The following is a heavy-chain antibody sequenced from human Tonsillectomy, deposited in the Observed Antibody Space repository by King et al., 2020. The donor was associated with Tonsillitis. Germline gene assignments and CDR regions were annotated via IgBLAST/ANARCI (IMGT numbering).Heavy chain of an antibody. CDR2: IYYSGSI. Sequence: QLQESGPGLVKPSETLSRTCTVSGGSISSSSYYWGWIRQPPGKGLEWIGSIYYSGSIYYNPSLRSRVTISVDKSKNQFSLKLSSVTAAVTAVYYCARRSADGSDDHWGQGSLVTVSS. D-gene: IGHD2-15*01. CDR1: GGSISSSSYY. J-gene: IGHJ4*02. V-gene: IGHV4-39*01. CDR3: ARRSADGSDDH.